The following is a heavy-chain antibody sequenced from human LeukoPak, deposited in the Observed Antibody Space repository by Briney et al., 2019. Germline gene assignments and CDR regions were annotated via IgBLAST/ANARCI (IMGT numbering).Heavy chain of an antibody. CDR3: AITMVRGGDFDY. Sequence: SETLSLTCTVSGGSISSYYWSWIRQPAGKGLEWIGRIYTSGSTNYNPSLKSRVTMSVDTSKNQFSLKLSSVTAADTAVYYCAITMVRGGDFDYWGQGTLVTVSS. D-gene: IGHD3-10*01. J-gene: IGHJ4*02. V-gene: IGHV4-4*07. CDR2: IYTSGST. CDR1: GGSISSYY.